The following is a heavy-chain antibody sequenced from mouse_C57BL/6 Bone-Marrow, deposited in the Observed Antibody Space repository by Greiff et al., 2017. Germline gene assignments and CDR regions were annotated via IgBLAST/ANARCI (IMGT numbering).Heavy chain of an antibody. CDR2: IDPETGGT. Sequence: QVQLQQSGAELVRPGASVTLSCKASGYTFTDYEMHWVKQTPVHGLEWIGAIDPETGGTAYNQKFKGKAILTADKSSSPAYMELRSLTSEDSAVYYCTPIYDGYPWFAYWGQGTLVTVSA. V-gene: IGHV1-15*01. D-gene: IGHD2-3*01. CDR3: TPIYDGYPWFAY. J-gene: IGHJ3*01. CDR1: GYTFTDYE.